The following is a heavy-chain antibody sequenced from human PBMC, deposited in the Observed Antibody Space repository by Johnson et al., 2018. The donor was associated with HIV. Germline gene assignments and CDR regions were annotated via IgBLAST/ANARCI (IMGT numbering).Heavy chain of an antibody. CDR2: VYSGGST. CDR1: GFTVSSNY. V-gene: IGHV3-66*01. J-gene: IGHJ3*02. Sequence: VQLVESGGGVVQPVRSLRLSCAASGFTVSSNYMSWVRQAPGKGLEWVSVVYSGGSTYYADSVKGRFTISRDNSKNTLYLQMNSLRAEDTAVYYCARDGSSSFYAFDIWGQGTMVTVSS. D-gene: IGHD6-6*01. CDR3: ARDGSSSFYAFDI.